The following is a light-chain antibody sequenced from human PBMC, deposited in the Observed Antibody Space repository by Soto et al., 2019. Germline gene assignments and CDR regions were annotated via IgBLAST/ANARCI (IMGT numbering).Light chain of an antibody. CDR1: QSVSSSY. J-gene: IGKJ4*01. CDR3: QQYGRSPA. V-gene: IGKV3-20*01. Sequence: EIVLTQSPGTLSLSPGERATLSCRASQSVSSSYLAWYQQKPGQAPRLLIYGASSRATGIPHRFSGSGSGTDFTLTISRLEPEDFAVYYCQQYGRSPAFGGGTKVEIK. CDR2: GAS.